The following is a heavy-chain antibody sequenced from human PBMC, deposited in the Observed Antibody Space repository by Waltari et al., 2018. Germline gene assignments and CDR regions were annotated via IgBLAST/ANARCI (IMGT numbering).Heavy chain of an antibody. J-gene: IGHJ5*02. CDR2: IYYSGST. V-gene: IGHV4-30-4*01. Sequence: QVQLQESGPGLVKPSQTLSLTCTVSGGSISSGDYYWSWIRQPPGKGLEWIGYIYYSGSTYYNPSLSSRVTISLDTSKSKFSLNLSSVTAADTAVYYCARVHISGWFDPGGQGTLVTVSS. CDR3: ARVHISGWFDP. CDR1: GGSISSGDYY.